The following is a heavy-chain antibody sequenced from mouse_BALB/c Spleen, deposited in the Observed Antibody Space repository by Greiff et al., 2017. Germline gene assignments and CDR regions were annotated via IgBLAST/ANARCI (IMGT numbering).Heavy chain of an antibody. V-gene: IGHV2-9*02. CDR1: GFSLTSYG. D-gene: IGHD1-1*01. Sequence: VQLQQSGPGLVAPFQSLSITCTVSGFSLTSYGVHWVRQPPGKGLEWLGVIWAGGSTNYNSALMSRLSISKDNSKSQVFLKMNSLQTDDTAMYYCARDPHYYGSSQYYFDYWGQGTTLTVSS. J-gene: IGHJ2*01. CDR2: IWAGGST. CDR3: ARDPHYYGSSQYYFDY.